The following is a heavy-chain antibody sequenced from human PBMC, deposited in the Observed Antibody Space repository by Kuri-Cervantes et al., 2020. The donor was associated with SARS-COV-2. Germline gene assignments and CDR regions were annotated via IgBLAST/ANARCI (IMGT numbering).Heavy chain of an antibody. CDR2: IIPNSGGT. CDR3: ARSTSFRRLVVISQGGAFDI. D-gene: IGHD3-22*01. J-gene: IGHJ3*02. CDR1: GYTFTGYY. V-gene: IGHV1-2*04. Sequence: ASVKVSCNASGYTFTGYYMNWLRQAPGQGLQGMGWIIPNSGGTNYAQKFQGWVTMTRDTSISTVYMELSRLRSDDTAVYYCARSTSFRRLVVISQGGAFDIWGQGTMVTVSS.